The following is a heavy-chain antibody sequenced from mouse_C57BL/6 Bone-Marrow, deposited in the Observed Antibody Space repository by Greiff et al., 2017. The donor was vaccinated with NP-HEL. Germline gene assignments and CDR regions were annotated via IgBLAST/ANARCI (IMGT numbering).Heavy chain of an antibody. Sequence: QVHVKQSGAELVRPGTSVKMSCKASGYTFTNYWIGWAKQRPGHGLEWIGDIYPGGGYPNYNEKFKGKATLTADKSSSTAYMQFSSLTSEDSAIYYCARSGGNYSSMDYWGQGTSVTVSS. CDR2: IYPGGGYP. CDR1: GYTFTNYW. D-gene: IGHD2-1*01. V-gene: IGHV1-63*01. J-gene: IGHJ4*01. CDR3: ARSGGNYSSMDY.